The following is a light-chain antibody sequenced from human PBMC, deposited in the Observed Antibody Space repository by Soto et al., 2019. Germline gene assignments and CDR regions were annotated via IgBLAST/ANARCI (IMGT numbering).Light chain of an antibody. CDR3: QQYDNLLLT. V-gene: IGKV1-33*01. CDR1: QDISDY. J-gene: IGKJ4*01. Sequence: DIQMTQSPSSLSASVGDRVTITCQASQDISDYLNWYQQKPGTAPKLLIYDASNLETGVPSRFSGSGSGTDFTFTISSLQPEDIATYYFQQYDNLLLTFGGGTKVEIK. CDR2: DAS.